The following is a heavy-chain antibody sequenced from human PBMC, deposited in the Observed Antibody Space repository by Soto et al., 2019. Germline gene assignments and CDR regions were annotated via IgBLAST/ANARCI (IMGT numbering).Heavy chain of an antibody. Sequence: EVQLVESGGGLVQPGGSLRLSCEASGFTFRNYDMHWVRQGTGKGLEWVSGISAAGDPDYADSVEGRFTISRENAQNSFLLQMSRLRVGDTAVYYCARTDRDFYGLDVWGQGTTVIVSS. J-gene: IGHJ6*02. CDR1: GFTFRNYD. CDR3: ARTDRDFYGLDV. CDR2: ISAAGDP. V-gene: IGHV3-13*05.